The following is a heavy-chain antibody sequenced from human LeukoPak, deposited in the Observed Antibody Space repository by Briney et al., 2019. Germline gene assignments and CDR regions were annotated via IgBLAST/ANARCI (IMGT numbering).Heavy chain of an antibody. D-gene: IGHD3-10*01. V-gene: IGHV4-34*01. J-gene: IGHJ4*02. Sequence: SETLSLTCTVSGGSISSYYWSWIRQPPGKGLEWIGEINHSGSTNYNPSLKSRVTISVDTSKNQFSLKLSSVTAADTAVYYCARGYRPRGPFDYWGQGTLVTVSS. CDR2: INHSGST. CDR3: ARGYRPRGPFDY. CDR1: GGSISSYY.